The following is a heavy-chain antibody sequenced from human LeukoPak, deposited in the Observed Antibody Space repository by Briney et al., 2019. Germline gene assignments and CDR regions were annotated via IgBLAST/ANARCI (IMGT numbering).Heavy chain of an antibody. CDR1: GGTFSSCA. Sequence: SVKVSCKDSGGTFSSCAISWVRQAPGQGLEWMGGIIPIFGTANYAQKFQGRVTITADESTSTAYMELSSLRSEDTAVYYCARLCVRGVIGPWGQGTPVTVSS. J-gene: IGHJ5*02. CDR3: ARLCVRGVIGP. D-gene: IGHD3-16*02. V-gene: IGHV1-69*13. CDR2: IIPIFGTA.